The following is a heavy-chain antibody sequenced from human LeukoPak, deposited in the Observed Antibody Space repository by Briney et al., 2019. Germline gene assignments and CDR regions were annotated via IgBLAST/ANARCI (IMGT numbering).Heavy chain of an antibody. Sequence: GASVKVSCKASGYTFTSYGIRWVRQAPGQGLEWMGWISAYNGNTNYAQKLQGRVTMTTDTSTSTAYMELRSLRSDDTAVYYCRRLGYYYDSSGYYFDYSGQGTLVTVSS. D-gene: IGHD3-22*01. CDR2: ISAYNGNT. J-gene: IGHJ4*02. V-gene: IGHV1-18*01. CDR3: RRLGYYYDSSGYYFDY. CDR1: GYTFTSYG.